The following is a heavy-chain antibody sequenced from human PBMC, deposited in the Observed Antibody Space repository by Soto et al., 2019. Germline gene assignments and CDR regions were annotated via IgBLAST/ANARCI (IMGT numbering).Heavy chain of an antibody. CDR1: GFILGSYS. V-gene: IGHV3-21*01. D-gene: IGHD6-13*01. CDR3: ARSLTAAVGRVGFDP. Sequence: GGSLRLSCAASGFILGSYSMNWVRQAPGKGLEWVSSISHSSGYIHYGDSVKGRFTISRDNARNSLYLQMNSLRVEDTAIYYCARSLTAAVGRVGFDPWGQGSLVTVSS. J-gene: IGHJ5*02. CDR2: ISHSSGYI.